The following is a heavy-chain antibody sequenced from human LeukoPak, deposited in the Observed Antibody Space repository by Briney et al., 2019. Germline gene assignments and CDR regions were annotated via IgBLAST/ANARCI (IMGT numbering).Heavy chain of an antibody. CDR3: ARTQLDFDWWGEGDWFDP. V-gene: IGHV1-69*04. Sequence: GASVKVSCKASGGTFSSYAISWVRQAPGQGLEWMGRIIPILGIANYAQKFQGRVTITADKSTSTAYMELSSLRSEDTAVYYCARTQLDFDWWGEGDWFDPWGQGTLVTVSS. J-gene: IGHJ5*02. CDR2: IIPILGIA. D-gene: IGHD3-9*01. CDR1: GGTFSSYA.